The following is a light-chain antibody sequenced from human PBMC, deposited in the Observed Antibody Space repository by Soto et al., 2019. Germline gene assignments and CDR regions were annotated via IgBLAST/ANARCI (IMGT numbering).Light chain of an antibody. Sequence: EIVVTQSPGTLSLSPGERATLSCRASPSVSSSYLAWYQQKPGQAPRLLIYGASSRATGIPDRFSGSGSGTDFTLTISRLEPEDFAVYYCQQYGSSPCTFGQGTKLEIK. J-gene: IGKJ2*01. CDR1: PSVSSSY. V-gene: IGKV3-20*01. CDR3: QQYGSSPCT. CDR2: GAS.